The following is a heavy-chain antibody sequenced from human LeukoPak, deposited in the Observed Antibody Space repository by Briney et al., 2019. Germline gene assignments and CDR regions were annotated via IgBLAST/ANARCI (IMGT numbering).Heavy chain of an antibody. J-gene: IGHJ5*02. CDR1: GGSISSSSYY. D-gene: IGHD3-10*01. CDR2: IYYSGST. CDR3: ARDYGDWFDP. V-gene: IGHV4-39*07. Sequence: SETLSLTCTVSGGSISSSSYYWGWIRQPPGKGLEWIGSIYYSGSTNYNPSLKSRVTISVDTSKNQFSLKLSSVTAADTAVYYCARDYGDWFDPWGQGTLVTVSS.